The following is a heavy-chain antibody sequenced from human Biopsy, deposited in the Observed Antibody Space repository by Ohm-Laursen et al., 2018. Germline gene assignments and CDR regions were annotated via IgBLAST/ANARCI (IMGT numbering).Heavy chain of an antibody. D-gene: IGHD4-23*01. J-gene: IGHJ3*02. CDR3: ARGQDYGGNKAFDI. V-gene: IGHV4-59*01. CDR1: GGSISSDY. Sequence: GTLSLTCAVSGGSISSDYWSWIRQTPGKGLEWIGYIYYSGSTNYNPSLKSRVTISIDTSKNQFSLKLNSMTTADTAVYYCARGQDYGGNKAFDIWGQGTKVTVSP. CDR2: IYYSGST.